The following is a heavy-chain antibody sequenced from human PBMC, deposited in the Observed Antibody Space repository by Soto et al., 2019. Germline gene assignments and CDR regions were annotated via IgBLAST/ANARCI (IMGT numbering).Heavy chain of an antibody. D-gene: IGHD2-21*01. V-gene: IGHV3-74*01. CDR1: GFTFSSYW. CDR3: ARVPTGKYGDWNY. Sequence: EEQLVESGGGLVQPGGSLRLSCAASGFTFSSYWMHWVRQAPGKGLVWVSRINPGGSITAYADSVKGRFTISRDNANNTLHLQMNRQRGDDTAVYYCARVPTGKYGDWNYWGQGTLVTVSS. J-gene: IGHJ4*02. CDR2: INPGGSIT.